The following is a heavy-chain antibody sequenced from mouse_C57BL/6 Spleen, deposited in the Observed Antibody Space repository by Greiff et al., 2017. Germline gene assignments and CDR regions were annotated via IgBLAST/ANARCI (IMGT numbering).Heavy chain of an antibody. J-gene: IGHJ2*01. CDR1: GYSFTGYY. CDR2: INPSTGGT. D-gene: IGHD2-1*01. CDR3: ARKEIYYGNFDY. Sequence: VQLQQSGPELVKPGASVKISCKASGYSFTGYYMNWVKQSPEKSLEWIGEINPSTGGTTYNQKFKAKATLTVDKSSSTAYMQLKSLTSEDSAVYYCARKEIYYGNFDYWGQGTTLTVSS. V-gene: IGHV1-42*01.